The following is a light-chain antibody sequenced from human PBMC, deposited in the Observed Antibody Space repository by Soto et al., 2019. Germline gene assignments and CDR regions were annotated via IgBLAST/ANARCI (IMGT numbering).Light chain of an antibody. J-gene: IGKJ1*01. CDR1: QSVSSN. V-gene: IGKV3-20*01. CDR3: QQYSRSPRT. Sequence: ELVMMPKQGKIAVSAGRVAPRACRASQSVSSNLAWYQQKPGQAPRLLIYGASNRATGIPDRFSGSGSETDFNLTISRLEPEDSAVYYCQQYSRSPRTFGQGTKVDIK. CDR2: GAS.